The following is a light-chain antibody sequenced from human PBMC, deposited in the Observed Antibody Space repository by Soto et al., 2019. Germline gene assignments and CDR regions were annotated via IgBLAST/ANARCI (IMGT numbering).Light chain of an antibody. Sequence: DIQMTQSPSTLSASVGDTVTITCRASQTISGWLAWYQQRPGKAPNLLIFDASTLESGVPSRFSGSGSGTTFTLTISSLQPDDLATYYCQQYNSSPWTFGQGTKVDIK. CDR2: DAS. V-gene: IGKV1-5*01. J-gene: IGKJ1*01. CDR3: QQYNSSPWT. CDR1: QTISGW.